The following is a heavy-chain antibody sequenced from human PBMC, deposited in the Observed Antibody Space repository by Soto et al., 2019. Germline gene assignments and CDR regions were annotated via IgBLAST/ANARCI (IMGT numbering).Heavy chain of an antibody. J-gene: IGHJ4*02. Sequence: EVQLVESGGGWVQPGGSLRLSCAASGFTFSSYEMNWVRQAPGKGLEWLSYISTSGSPMYYADSVKGRFTISRDNGKDSLYLQMNNLRGEDTAVYYCARDVRSCSSSSCFKGLDHWGQGTPVTVSS. CDR3: ARDVRSCSSSSCFKGLDH. CDR2: ISTSGSPM. CDR1: GFTFSSYE. D-gene: IGHD2-15*01. V-gene: IGHV3-48*03.